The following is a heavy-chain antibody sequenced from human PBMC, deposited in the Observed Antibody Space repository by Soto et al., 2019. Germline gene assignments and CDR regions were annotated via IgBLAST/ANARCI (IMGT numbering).Heavy chain of an antibody. CDR2: IYYSGST. V-gene: IGHV4-39*01. D-gene: IGHD1-26*01. CDR3: ARVELRGENWFDP. Sequence: SETLSLTCTVSGGSISSSSYYWGWIRQPPGKGLEWIGSIYYSGSTYYNLSLKSRVTISVDTSKNQFSLKLSSVTAADTAVYYCARVELRGENWFDPWGQGTLVTVSS. CDR1: GGSISSSSYY. J-gene: IGHJ5*02.